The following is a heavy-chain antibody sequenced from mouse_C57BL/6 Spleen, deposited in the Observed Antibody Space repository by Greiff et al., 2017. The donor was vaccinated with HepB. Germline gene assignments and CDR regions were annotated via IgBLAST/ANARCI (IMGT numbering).Heavy chain of an antibody. D-gene: IGHD2-2*01. CDR1: GFNIKDYY. J-gene: IGHJ2*01. Sequence: EVQLQESGAELVKPGASVKLSCTASGFNIKDYYMHWVKQRTEQGLEWIGRIDPEDGETKYATKFQGKATITADTSSNTAYLQLSSLTSEDPAVYCYATMVTAYYFDCWGQGTTLTVSS. CDR3: ATMVTAYYFDC. CDR2: IDPEDGET. V-gene: IGHV14-2*01.